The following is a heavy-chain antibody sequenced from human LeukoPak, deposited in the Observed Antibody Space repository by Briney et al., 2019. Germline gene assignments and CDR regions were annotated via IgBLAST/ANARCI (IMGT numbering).Heavy chain of an antibody. J-gene: IGHJ4*02. CDR3: ARLQCSSTSCYAEFDH. V-gene: IGHV1-2*02. Sequence: ASVKVSCKASGYTFTGYYIHWVRQAPGQGLEWMGWINPNGGGTNYAQKFQGRVTMTKDTSITTAYMELNRLRSDDTAVYYCARLQCSSTSCYAEFDHWGQGTLVIVSS. CDR1: GYTFTGYY. CDR2: INPNGGGT. D-gene: IGHD2-2*01.